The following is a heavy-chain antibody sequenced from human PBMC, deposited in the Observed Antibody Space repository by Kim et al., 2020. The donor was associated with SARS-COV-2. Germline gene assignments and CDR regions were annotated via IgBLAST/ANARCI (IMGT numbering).Heavy chain of an antibody. Sequence: SETLSLTCAVYGGSFSGYYWSWIRQPPGKGLEWIGEINHSGSTNYNPSLKSRVTISVDTSKNQFSLKLSSVTAADTAVYYCARWVIAAGTRYFDYWGQGTLVTVSS. D-gene: IGHD6-13*01. J-gene: IGHJ4*02. V-gene: IGHV4-34*01. CDR3: ARWVIAAGTRYFDY. CDR1: GGSFSGYY. CDR2: INHSGST.